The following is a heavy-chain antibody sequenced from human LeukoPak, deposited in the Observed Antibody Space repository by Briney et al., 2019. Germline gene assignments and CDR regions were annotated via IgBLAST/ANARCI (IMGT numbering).Heavy chain of an antibody. D-gene: IGHD2-2*01. CDR3: ARDLGCTSTSCFNWFDP. CDR1: GFSVTVNS. V-gene: IGHV3-20*01. CDR2: INRNGGST. J-gene: IGHJ5*02. Sequence: GGSLRLSCAASGFSVTVNSMSWVRQAPGKGLEWVSGINRNGGSTGYADSVKGRFTISRDNAKNSLYLQMNSLRAEDTALYHCARDLGCTSTSCFNWFDPWGQGTLVTVSS.